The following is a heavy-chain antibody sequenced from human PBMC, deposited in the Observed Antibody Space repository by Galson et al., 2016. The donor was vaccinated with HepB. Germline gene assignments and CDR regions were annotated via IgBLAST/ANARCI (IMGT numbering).Heavy chain of an antibody. CDR2: ISSNSSSI. CDR1: GFTS. J-gene: IGHJ3*02. V-gene: IGHV3-21*01. Sequence: SLRLSCAASGFTSWVRQAPGKGLEWVSSISSNSSSIYDADSVKGRFTISRDNAKNSPYLQMNSLRAEDTAVYDCARLGGYYSHDAFDIWGQGTMVTVSS. CDR3: ARLGGYYSHDAFDI. D-gene: IGHD3-3*01.